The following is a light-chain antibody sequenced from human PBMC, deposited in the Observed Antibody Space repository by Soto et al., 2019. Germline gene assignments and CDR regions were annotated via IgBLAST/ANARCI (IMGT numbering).Light chain of an antibody. CDR1: QNITRY. V-gene: IGKV1-39*01. Sequence: DIQRTHSPSSLSASVLDRVTITGRASQNITRYLNWYQQKPGKAPYLLIYATSRLQSGVPSRFSGSGSGTYFTLTITSLQPEDFATYYCQQSYTTPRTFGQGTKVDIK. CDR2: ATS. J-gene: IGKJ1*01. CDR3: QQSYTTPRT.